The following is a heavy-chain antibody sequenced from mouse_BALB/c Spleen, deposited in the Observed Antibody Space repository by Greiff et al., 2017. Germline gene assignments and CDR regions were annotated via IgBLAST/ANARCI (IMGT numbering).Heavy chain of an antibody. CDR2: IDPETGGT. D-gene: IGHD2-2*01. J-gene: IGHJ3*01. CDR3: TTRYYGYTWFAY. Sequence: QVQLQQSGAELVRPGASVTLSCKASGYTFTDYEMHWVKQTPVHGLEWIGAIDPETGGTAYNQKFKGKATLTADKSSSTAYMELRSLTSEDSAVYYCTTRYYGYTWFAYWGQGTLVTVSA. V-gene: IGHV1-15*01. CDR1: GYTFTDYE.